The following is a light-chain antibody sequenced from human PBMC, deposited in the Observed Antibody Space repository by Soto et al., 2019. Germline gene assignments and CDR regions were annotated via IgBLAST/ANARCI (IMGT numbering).Light chain of an antibody. CDR1: QSINYN. Sequence: EIVLEQSAATLSLSPGEIATLSCRASQSINYNLAWYQQKPGQAPRLLIYDASNRAPGIPARFSGSGSGTDFTLTISSLEPEDFAVYYCQQRSTGPLIFGGGTKVEIK. J-gene: IGKJ4*01. V-gene: IGKV3-11*01. CDR3: QQRSTGPLI. CDR2: DAS.